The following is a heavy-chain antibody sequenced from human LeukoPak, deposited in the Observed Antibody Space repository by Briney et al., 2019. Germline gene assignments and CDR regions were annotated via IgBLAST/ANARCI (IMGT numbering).Heavy chain of an antibody. Sequence: SETLSLTCAVYGGSFSGYYWSWIRQPPGKGLEWIGEINHSGSTNYNPSLKSRVTISVDTSKSQFSLKLTSVTAADTAVYYCAREESYFGSGSPPLDYWGQGTLVTVSS. D-gene: IGHD3-10*01. V-gene: IGHV4-34*01. CDR3: AREESYFGSGSPPLDY. CDR1: GGSFSGYY. J-gene: IGHJ4*02. CDR2: INHSGST.